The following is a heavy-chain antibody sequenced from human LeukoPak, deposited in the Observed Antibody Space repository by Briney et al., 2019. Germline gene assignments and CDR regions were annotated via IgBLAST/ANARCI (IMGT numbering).Heavy chain of an antibody. CDR1: GFTFSSYW. CDR3: AREVVEPVAASFYFDY. V-gene: IGHV3-7*01. Sequence: PGGSLRLSCAASGFTFSSYWMTWVRQAPGKGLEWVANIKQDGSETYYVDSVKGRFTISRDNAQNSLYLQMNSLRAEDTAVYYCAREVVEPVAASFYFDYWGQGTLVTVSS. CDR2: IKQDGSET. J-gene: IGHJ4*02. D-gene: IGHD2-2*01.